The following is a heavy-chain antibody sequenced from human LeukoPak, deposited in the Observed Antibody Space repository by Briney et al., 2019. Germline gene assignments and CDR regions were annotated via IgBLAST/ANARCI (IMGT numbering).Heavy chain of an antibody. CDR2: ISWNSGSI. V-gene: IGHV3-9*01. D-gene: IGHD1-26*01. CDR1: GFTFDDYA. CDR3: AKDLRAQVGATDAFDI. J-gene: IGHJ3*02. Sequence: GGSLRLSCAASGFTFDDYAMHWVRQAPGKGLEWVSGISWNSGSIGYADSVKGRFTISRDNSKNTLYLQMNSLRAEDTAVYYCAKDLRAQVGATDAFDIWGQGTMVTVSS.